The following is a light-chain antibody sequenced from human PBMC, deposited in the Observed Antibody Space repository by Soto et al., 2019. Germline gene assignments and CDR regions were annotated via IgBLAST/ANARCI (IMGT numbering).Light chain of an antibody. J-gene: IGLJ3*02. Sequence: QSVLTQSASVSGSPGQSVTTSCTGTSNDVGGYNYVSWYQQHPGKAPKLIIYDVSNRPSGVSTRFSGSKSGNTASLTISGLQAEDEADYSCSSYTSTNSWVFGGGTKVPVL. CDR3: SSYTSTNSWV. V-gene: IGLV2-14*01. CDR2: DVS. CDR1: SNDVGGYNY.